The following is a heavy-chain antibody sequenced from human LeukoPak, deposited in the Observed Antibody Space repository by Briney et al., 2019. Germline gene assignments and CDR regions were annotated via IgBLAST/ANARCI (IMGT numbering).Heavy chain of an antibody. Sequence: ASVKVSCKASGYTFTSYYMHWVRQAPGQGLEWMGIINPSGGSTSYAQKFQGRVTMTRDTSTSTVYMELSSLRSEDTAVYYCARSEEVKMGYSGSWLNYYFDYWGQGTLVTVSS. CDR2: INPSGGST. CDR3: ARSEEVKMGYSGSWLNYYFDY. V-gene: IGHV1-46*01. J-gene: IGHJ4*02. CDR1: GYTFTSYY. D-gene: IGHD6-13*01.